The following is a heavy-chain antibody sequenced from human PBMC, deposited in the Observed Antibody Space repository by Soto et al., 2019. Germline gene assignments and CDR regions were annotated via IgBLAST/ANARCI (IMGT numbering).Heavy chain of an antibody. D-gene: IGHD3-3*01. CDR3: TKEEGLTIFVAGPEF. V-gene: IGHV3-23*01. CDR1: GFTFHDYA. J-gene: IGHJ4*02. Sequence: EVQLLESGGTLVQPGGSLRLSCAASGFTFHDYAMTWVRQRPGKGMEWISGISGNGGSTYYADSMKGRFTISRDNSKDKLYLQTSGLRADDTCVYFSTKEEGLTIFVAGPEFCGQVTLVTVSS. CDR2: ISGNGGST.